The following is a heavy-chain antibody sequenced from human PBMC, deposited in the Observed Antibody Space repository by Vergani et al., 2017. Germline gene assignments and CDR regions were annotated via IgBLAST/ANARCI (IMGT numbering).Heavy chain of an antibody. CDR1: VYTFSNYY. J-gene: IGHJ4*02. CDR2: INPSGGHT. Sequence: QVQVVQSGAEVKKSGASVKVSCKTSVYTFSNYYMHWVRQAPGQGLEWMGIINPSGGHTNYAQKFQGRVTMTRDTSTGTVYMELSSLRSEDTAIYYCARGDYGILTGYGYWGQGTLVTVSA. D-gene: IGHD3-9*01. CDR3: ARGDYGILTGYGY. V-gene: IGHV1-46*03.